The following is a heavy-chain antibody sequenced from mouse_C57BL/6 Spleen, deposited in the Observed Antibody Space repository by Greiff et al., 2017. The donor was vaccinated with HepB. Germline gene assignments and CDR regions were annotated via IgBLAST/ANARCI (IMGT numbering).Heavy chain of an antibody. CDR3: ARYEYDEYYFDY. V-gene: IGHV1-81*01. CDR1: GYTFTSYG. J-gene: IGHJ2*01. D-gene: IGHD2-4*01. Sequence: QVQLKESGAELARPGASVKLSCKASGYTFTSYGISWVKQRTGQGLEWIGEIYPRSGNTYYNEKFKGKATLTADKSSSTAYMELRSLTSEDSAVSFCARYEYDEYYFDYWGQGTTLTVSS. CDR2: IYPRSGNT.